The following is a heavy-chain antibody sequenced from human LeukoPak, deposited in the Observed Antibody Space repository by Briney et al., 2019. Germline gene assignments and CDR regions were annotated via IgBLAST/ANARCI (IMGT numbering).Heavy chain of an antibody. J-gene: IGHJ4*02. Sequence: SETLSLTCTVSGGSLSSYYWSWIRQPPGKGLEWIGEIYHSGSTNYNPSLKSRVTISVDKSKNQFSLKLSSVTAADTAVYYCARGVLGITDYWGQGTLVTVSS. D-gene: IGHD7-27*01. CDR1: GGSLSSYY. V-gene: IGHV4-34*01. CDR2: IYHSGST. CDR3: ARGVLGITDY.